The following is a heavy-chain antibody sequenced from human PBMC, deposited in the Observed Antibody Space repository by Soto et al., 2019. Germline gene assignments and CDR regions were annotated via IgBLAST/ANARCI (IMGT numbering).Heavy chain of an antibody. V-gene: IGHV3-53*01. J-gene: IGHJ4*02. CDR2: IYNGRST. Sequence: GSLRLSCAASGFIVSKNYMNWVRQAPGKGLEWVSVIYNGRSTYYADFVRGRFTISRDNSKNTLYLQMNSLRAEDTAVYYCAKDAPGSGWLSDYWGLGTLVTVSS. CDR3: AKDAPGSGWLSDY. CDR1: GFIVSKNY. D-gene: IGHD3-22*01.